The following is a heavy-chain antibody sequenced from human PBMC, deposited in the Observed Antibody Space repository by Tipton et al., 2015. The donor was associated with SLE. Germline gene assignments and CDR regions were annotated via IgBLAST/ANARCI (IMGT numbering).Heavy chain of an antibody. V-gene: IGHV4-61*02. CDR1: GGSISSGSYY. CDR3: ARVGPWVRDPPRMDV. Sequence: TLSLTCTVSGGSISSGSYYWSWIRQPAGKGLEWIGRIYTSGSTNYNPSLKSRVTISVDKSNNQFSLKLSFVTAADTAVYYCARVGPWVRDPPRMDVWGQGTTVTVSS. CDR2: IYTSGST. J-gene: IGHJ6*02.